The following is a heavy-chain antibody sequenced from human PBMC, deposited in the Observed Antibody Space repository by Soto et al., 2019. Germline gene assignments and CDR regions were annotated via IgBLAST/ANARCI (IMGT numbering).Heavy chain of an antibody. CDR3: ARGRYGDY. Sequence: QVHLVQSGAEVKKPGASVKVSCKGSGYTFTSYGITWVRQAPGQGIEWMGWISAHHGNTNYAQKRQGRVTVTRDTSTSTDYMELRSLRSADTAVYYWARGRYGDYWGQGALVTVSS. J-gene: IGHJ4*02. D-gene: IGHD1-1*01. CDR1: GYTFTSYG. CDR2: ISAHHGNT. V-gene: IGHV1-18*01.